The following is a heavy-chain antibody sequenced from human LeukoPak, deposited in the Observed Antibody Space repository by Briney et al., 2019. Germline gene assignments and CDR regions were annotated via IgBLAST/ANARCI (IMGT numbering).Heavy chain of an antibody. J-gene: IGHJ4*02. V-gene: IGHV3-72*01. Sequence: GGSLGLSCAASGFTFSDHYMDWVRQAPGKGLEWVGRIRNKANSYTTEYAASVKGRFTVSRDNSKNSLYLQMNSLKTEDTAVYYCVGGAVYYFDCWGQGTLVTVSS. CDR1: GFTFSDHY. CDR3: VGGAVYYFDC. CDR2: IRNKANSYTT.